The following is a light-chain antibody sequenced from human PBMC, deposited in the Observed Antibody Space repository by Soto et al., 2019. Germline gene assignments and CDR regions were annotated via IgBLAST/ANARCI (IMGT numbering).Light chain of an antibody. J-gene: IGKJ4*01. CDR3: QQYNAYFSLT. CDR2: KTS. CDR1: QSITTC. Sequence: DMLATQSSSIVSGSVGDIVTITCRASQSITTCVVGYQQKQPKAPKRLIYKTSSLESEVPSRFRGSGSGTEFTLTISGLQPEDFASYYCQQYNAYFSLTFGGGTKVAIK. V-gene: IGKV1-5*03.